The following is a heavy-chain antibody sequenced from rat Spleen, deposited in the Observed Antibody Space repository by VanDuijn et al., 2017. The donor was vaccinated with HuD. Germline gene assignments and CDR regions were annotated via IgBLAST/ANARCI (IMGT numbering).Heavy chain of an antibody. V-gene: IGHV5-29*01. Sequence: EVQLVESGGGLVQPGRSLKLSCAASGFTFSDYGVAWVRQAPTTGLEWVATISSDGRRNYYRDSVKGRFTISRDNAKSSLYLQMDSLRSADTATYYCARSGSSTYFDYWGQGVMVTVSS. CDR2: ISSDGRRN. J-gene: IGHJ2*01. CDR1: GFTFSDYG. D-gene: IGHD4-3*01. CDR3: ARSGSSTYFDY.